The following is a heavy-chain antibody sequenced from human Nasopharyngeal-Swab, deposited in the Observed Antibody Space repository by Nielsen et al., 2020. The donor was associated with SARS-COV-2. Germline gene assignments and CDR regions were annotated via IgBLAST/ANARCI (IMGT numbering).Heavy chain of an antibody. Sequence: GGPLRFSFAALGSTFSSYSMNWVRQAPGKGLEWVSYISSSSSTIYYADSVKGRFTISRDNAKNSLYLQMNSLRDEDTAVYYCARDGLTYYDILTGYSGFDPWGQGTLVTVSS. V-gene: IGHV3-48*02. CDR3: ARDGLTYYDILTGYSGFDP. CDR2: ISSSSSTI. J-gene: IGHJ5*02. CDR1: GSTFSSYS. D-gene: IGHD3-9*01.